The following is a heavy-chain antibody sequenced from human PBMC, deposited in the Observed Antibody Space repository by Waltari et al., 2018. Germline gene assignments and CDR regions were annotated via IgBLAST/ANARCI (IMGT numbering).Heavy chain of an antibody. J-gene: IGHJ5*02. D-gene: IGHD3-10*01. CDR3: AKDRTYYGSGSSSFDP. CDR2: IRYDGSNK. V-gene: IGHV3-30*02. CDR1: GFTFSSYG. Sequence: QVQLVESGGGVVQPGGSLRLSCAASGFTFSSYGLHWVRQAPGKGLEWVAFIRYDGSNKYYADSVKGRFTISRDNSKNTLYLQMNSLRAEDTAVYYCAKDRTYYGSGSSSFDPWGQGTLVTVSS.